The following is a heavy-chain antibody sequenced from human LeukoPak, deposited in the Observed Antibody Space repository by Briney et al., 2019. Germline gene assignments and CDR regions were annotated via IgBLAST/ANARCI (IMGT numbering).Heavy chain of an antibody. V-gene: IGHV1-69*01. J-gene: IGHJ6*04. CDR1: GGTFSSYA. D-gene: IGHD2-2*01. CDR3: AREGDGIVVVPAAMKDLDYYYYGMDV. Sequence: SVKVSCKASGGTFSSYAISWVRQAPGQGLEWMGGIIPTFGTANYAQKFQGRVTITADESTSTAYMELSSLRSEDTAVYYCAREGDGIVVVPAAMKDLDYYYYGMDVWGKGTTVTVSS. CDR2: IIPTFGTA.